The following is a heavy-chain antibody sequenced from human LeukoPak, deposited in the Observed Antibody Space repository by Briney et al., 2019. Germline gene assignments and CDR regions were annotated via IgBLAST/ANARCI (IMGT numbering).Heavy chain of an antibody. CDR2: ISGSGGST. J-gene: IGHJ4*02. D-gene: IGHD3-22*01. CDR3: ASSGYLPYYFDY. V-gene: IGHV3-23*01. Sequence: GGSLRLSCAASGFTFSSYAMSWVRQAPGKGLEWVSAISGSGGSTYYADSVKGRFTISRDNAKNSLYLQMNSLRAEDTAVYYCASSGYLPYYFDYWGQGTLVTVSS. CDR1: GFTFSSYA.